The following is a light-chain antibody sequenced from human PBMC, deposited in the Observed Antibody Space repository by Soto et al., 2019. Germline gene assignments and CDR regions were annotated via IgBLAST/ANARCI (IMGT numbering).Light chain of an antibody. J-gene: IGKJ4*01. CDR1: QGISSY. V-gene: IGKV1-39*01. Sequence: DILLTQSPSSLSASVGDRVTITCRVSQGISSYLNWYRQKPGKAPKLLIYAASSLQSGVPSRFSGSGYGTEFTLTISSLQPEESATYDCQQADSFTLTVGGDTKVEIK. CDR2: AAS. CDR3: QQADSFTLT.